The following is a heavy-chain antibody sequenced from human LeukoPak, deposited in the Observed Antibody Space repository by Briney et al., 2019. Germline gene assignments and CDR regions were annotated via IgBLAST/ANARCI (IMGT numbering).Heavy chain of an antibody. J-gene: IGHJ5*02. CDR1: GFTIRNDW. V-gene: IGHV3-7*01. CDR3: SRDRLGGLDL. CDR2: IKEDGTDK. Sequence: PGGSLRLSCAASGFTIRNDWMSWVRQAPGQGLESVAKIKEDGTDKYYVDSVRGRFTISRDNAKNSVYLQMNSLRLEDTAVYYCSRDRLGGLDLWGQGTLVTVSS. D-gene: IGHD5-12*01.